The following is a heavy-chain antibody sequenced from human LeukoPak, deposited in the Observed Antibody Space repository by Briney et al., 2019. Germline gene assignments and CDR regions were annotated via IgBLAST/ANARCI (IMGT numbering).Heavy chain of an antibody. CDR3: ARLYEGKRPPDY. CDR2: IYTSGST. J-gene: IGHJ4*02. V-gene: IGHV4-4*07. Sequence: SETLSLTCTVSGGSISSYYWSWIRQPAGKGLEWIGRIYTSGSTNYNPSLKSRVTISVDKSKNQFSLKLSSVTAADTAVYYCARLYEGKRPPDYWGQGTLVTVSS. D-gene: IGHD2-8*01. CDR1: GGSISSYY.